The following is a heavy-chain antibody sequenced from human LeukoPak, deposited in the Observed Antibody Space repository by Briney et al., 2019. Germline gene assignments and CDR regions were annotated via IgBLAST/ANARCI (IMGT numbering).Heavy chain of an antibody. CDR3: ARQEYCSGGGCYTWFDS. CDR1: GYSFTSYW. J-gene: IGHJ5*01. D-gene: IGHD2-15*01. V-gene: IGHV5-51*01. CDR2: IYPGDSDT. Sequence: GESLKISCKGSGYSFTSYWIGWVRQMPGKGLEWMGIIYPGDSDTRYSPSFQGQVTISADKSINTAYLQWSSLKASDTAMYYCARQEYCSGGGCYTWFDSWGQGTLVTVSS.